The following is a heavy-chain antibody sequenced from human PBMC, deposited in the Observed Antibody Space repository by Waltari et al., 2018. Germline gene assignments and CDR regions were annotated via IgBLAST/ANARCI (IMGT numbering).Heavy chain of an antibody. CDR3: ATYVGASIGTAAFDV. D-gene: IGHD3-16*01. V-gene: IGHV4-39*01. Sequence: LHLQESGPGLVKPSETLSLTCSVSGGSITNNRHYWGWIRQPPGKGLEWAATISYTGATYNNPSLKSRVTISGDTSKNQFSLKLNSVTAADTAVYYCATYVGASIGTAAFDVWGQGTMVTVSS. J-gene: IGHJ3*01. CDR2: ISYTGAT. CDR1: GGSITNNRHY.